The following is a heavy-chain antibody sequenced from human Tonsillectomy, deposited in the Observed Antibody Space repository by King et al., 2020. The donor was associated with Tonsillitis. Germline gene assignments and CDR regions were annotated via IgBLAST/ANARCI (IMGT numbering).Heavy chain of an antibody. CDR1: GFTFSSYA. Sequence: VQLVESGGGVVQPGRSLRLSCAASGFTFSSYAMHWVRQAPGKGLEWVAVISYDGSNKYYADSVKGRFTISRDNSKNTLYLQMNSLRAEDTALYYCARDSLADEKFYYCMDVWGQGTTVTVSS. CDR2: ISYDGSNK. D-gene: IGHD3-16*02. J-gene: IGHJ6*02. CDR3: ARDSLADEKFYYCMDV. V-gene: IGHV3-30-3*01.